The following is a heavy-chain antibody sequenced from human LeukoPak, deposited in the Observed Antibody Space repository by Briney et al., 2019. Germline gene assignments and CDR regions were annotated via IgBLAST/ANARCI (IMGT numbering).Heavy chain of an antibody. D-gene: IGHD3-3*01. J-gene: IGHJ5*02. V-gene: IGHV4-39*01. CDR1: GGSISSSSYY. Sequence: SETLSLTCTVSGGSISSSSYYWGWIRQPPGKGLEWIESIYYSGSTYYNPSLKSRVTISVDTSKNQFSLKLSSVTAADTAVYYCAGQITIFGVATRYNWFDPWGQGTLVTVSS. CDR2: IYYSGST. CDR3: AGQITIFGVATRYNWFDP.